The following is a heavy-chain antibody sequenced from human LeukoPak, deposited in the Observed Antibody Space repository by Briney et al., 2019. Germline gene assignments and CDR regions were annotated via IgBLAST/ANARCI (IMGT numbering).Heavy chain of an antibody. V-gene: IGHV3-53*01. CDR2: IYSGGST. D-gene: IGHD4-23*01. CDR1: GFTVSSNY. J-gene: IGHJ4*02. Sequence: GGSLRLSCAASGFTVSSNYTSWVRQAPGKGLEWVSVIYSGGSTYYADSVKGRFTISRDNSKNTLYLQMNSLRAEDTAVYYCATERAGGNSGPVLHYWGQGTLVTVSS. CDR3: ATERAGGNSGPVLHY.